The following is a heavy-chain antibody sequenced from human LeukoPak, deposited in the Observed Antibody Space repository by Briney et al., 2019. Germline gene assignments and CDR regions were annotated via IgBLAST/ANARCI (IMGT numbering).Heavy chain of an antibody. V-gene: IGHV3-30*18. Sequence: GRSLRLSCAASGFTFSSYGMHWVRQAPGKGLEGVAVISYDGSNKYYADSVKGRFTISRDNSKNTLYLQMNSLRAEDTAVYYCAKGVAVVVVPAAMDYWGQGTLVTVSS. CDR1: GFTFSSYG. D-gene: IGHD2-2*01. CDR3: AKGVAVVVVPAAMDY. J-gene: IGHJ4*02. CDR2: ISYDGSNK.